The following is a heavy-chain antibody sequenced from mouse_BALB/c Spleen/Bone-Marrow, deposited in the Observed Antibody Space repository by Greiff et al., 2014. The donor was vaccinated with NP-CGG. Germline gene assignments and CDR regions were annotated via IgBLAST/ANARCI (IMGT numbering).Heavy chain of an antibody. J-gene: IGHJ4*01. CDR1: GFNIKDTY. V-gene: IGHV14-3*02. D-gene: IGHD4-1*01. Sequence: EVKLMESGAELVKPGASAKLSCTASGFNIKDTYMHWVKQRPEQGLEWIGRTDPANGNTKYDPKFQGKATITADTSSNTAYLQLSSLTSEDTAVYYCARWEYYAMDYWGQGTSVTVSS. CDR3: ARWEYYAMDY. CDR2: TDPANGNT.